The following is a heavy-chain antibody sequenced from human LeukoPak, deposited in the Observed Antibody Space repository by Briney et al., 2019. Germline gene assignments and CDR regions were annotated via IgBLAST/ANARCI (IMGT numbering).Heavy chain of an antibody. D-gene: IGHD3-22*01. CDR1: GYTFTGYY. CDR3: ARDPYYYDSSEMGSFDY. Sequence: ASVKVSCKASGYTFTGYYMHRGRQAPGQGLEWMGWINPNSGGTNYAQKFQGRVTMTRDTSISTAYMELSRLRSDDTAVYYCARDPYYYDSSEMGSFDYWGQGTLVTVSS. J-gene: IGHJ4*02. CDR2: INPNSGGT. V-gene: IGHV1-2*02.